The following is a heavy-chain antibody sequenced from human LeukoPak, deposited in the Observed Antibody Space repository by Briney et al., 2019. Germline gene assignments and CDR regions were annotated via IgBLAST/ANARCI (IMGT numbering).Heavy chain of an antibody. CDR1: GFTFSSYS. Sequence: GSLRLSCAASGFTFSSYSMNWVRQPPGKGLEWIGEINHSGSTNYNPSLKSRVTISVDTSKNQFSLKLSSVTAADTAVYYCQAGCSGGSCYDNDAFDIWGQGTMVTVSS. V-gene: IGHV4-34*08. J-gene: IGHJ3*02. CDR3: QAGCSGGSCYDNDAFDI. CDR2: INHSGST. D-gene: IGHD2-15*01.